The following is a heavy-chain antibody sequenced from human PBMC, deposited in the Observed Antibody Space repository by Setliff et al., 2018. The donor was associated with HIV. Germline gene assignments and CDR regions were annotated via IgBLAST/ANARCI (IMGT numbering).Heavy chain of an antibody. J-gene: IGHJ5*02. D-gene: IGHD3-10*01. CDR1: NASFSGFF. CDR3: ARQNKRYYYDSGREGEWFDP. Sequence: SETLSLTCDVYNASFSGFFWSWIRHPPGRELEWIGEINQSGSTNYNPSLKSRVTISIGTSRSQFSLKLSSVTAADTAVYYCARQNKRYYYDSGREGEWFDPWGQGTLVTVSS. V-gene: IGHV4-34*01. CDR2: INQSGST.